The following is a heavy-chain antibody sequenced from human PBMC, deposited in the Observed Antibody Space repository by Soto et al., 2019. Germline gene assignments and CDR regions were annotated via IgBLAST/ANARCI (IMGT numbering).Heavy chain of an antibody. J-gene: IGHJ4*02. CDR1: GFTFSSYA. CDR2: ISYDGSNK. CDR3: ARDPQYVGRHVDY. Sequence: VQLVESGGGVVQPGRSLRLSCAASGFTFSSYAMHWVRQAPGKGLEWVAVISYDGSNKYYADSVKRRFTISRDNSKNTLYLQVNSLRAEDTAVYYCARDPQYVGRHVDYWGQGTLVTVSS. V-gene: IGHV3-30-3*01. D-gene: IGHD3-16*01.